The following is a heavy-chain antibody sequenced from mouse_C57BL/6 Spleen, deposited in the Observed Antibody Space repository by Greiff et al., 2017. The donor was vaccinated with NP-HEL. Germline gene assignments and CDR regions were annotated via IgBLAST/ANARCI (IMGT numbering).Heavy chain of an antibody. CDR1: GYTFTSYW. CDR2: IHPNSGST. Sequence: QVQLQQPGAELVKPGASVKLSCKASGYTFTSYWMHWVKQRPGQGLEWIGMIHPNSGSTNYNEKFKSKATLTVDKSSRTAYMQRSSLTSEDSAVYYGASVYYYGSSYWYFDVWGTGTTVTVSS. CDR3: ASVYYYGSSYWYFDV. V-gene: IGHV1-64*01. J-gene: IGHJ1*03. D-gene: IGHD1-1*01.